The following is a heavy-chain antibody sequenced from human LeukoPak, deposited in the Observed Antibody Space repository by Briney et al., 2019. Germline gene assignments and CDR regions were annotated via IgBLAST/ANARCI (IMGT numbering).Heavy chain of an antibody. Sequence: GGSLRLSCAASGFTFSNYAMSWVRQAPGKGLEWVSVISDSGVSIYYADSVKGRFTIFRDNSKNTLYLQLNSLRAEDTAVYYCAREVGQFDSWGQGTLVTVSS. CDR1: GFTFSNYA. D-gene: IGHD3-10*01. CDR2: ISDSGVSI. CDR3: AREVGQFDS. J-gene: IGHJ4*02. V-gene: IGHV3-23*01.